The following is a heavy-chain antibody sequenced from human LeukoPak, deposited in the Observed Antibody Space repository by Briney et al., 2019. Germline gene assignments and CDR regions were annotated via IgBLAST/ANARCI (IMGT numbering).Heavy chain of an antibody. J-gene: IGHJ4*02. V-gene: IGHV1-2*02. CDR3: ARGHIVVVPAAIRYYDY. CDR1: GYTFTGYY. D-gene: IGHD2-2*02. Sequence: APVKVSCKASGYTFTGYYMHWVRQAPGQGLEWMGWINPNSGGTNYAQKFQGRVTMTRDTSISTAYMELSRLRSDDTAVYYCARGHIVVVPAAIRYYDYWGQGTLVTVSS. CDR2: INPNSGGT.